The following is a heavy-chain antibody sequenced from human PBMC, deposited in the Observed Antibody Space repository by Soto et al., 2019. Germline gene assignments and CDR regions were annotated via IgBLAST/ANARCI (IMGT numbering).Heavy chain of an antibody. D-gene: IGHD3-3*01. V-gene: IGHV6-1*01. CDR3: ARVPVPIFGVVLPAYYYYGMDF. CDR1: GDSVSSNRAA. J-gene: IGHJ6*02. CDR2: TYYRSKWYN. Sequence: SQTRSLTCAISGDSVSSNRAAWNWIRQSPSRGLEWLGRTYYRSKWYNDYAVSVKSRITINPDTSKNQFTLQLNSVTPEDTALYYCARVPVPIFGVVLPAYYYYGMDFWDHGPTVTDSS.